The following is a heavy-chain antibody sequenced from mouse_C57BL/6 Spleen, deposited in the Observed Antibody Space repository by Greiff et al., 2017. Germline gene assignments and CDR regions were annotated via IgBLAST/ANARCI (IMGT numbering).Heavy chain of an antibody. D-gene: IGHD1-1*01. V-gene: IGHV1-50*01. J-gene: IGHJ3*01. Sequence: VQLQQPGAELVKPGASVKLSCKASGYTFTSYWMQWVKQRPGQGLEWIGEFDPSDSYTNYNQKFKGKATLTVDTSSSTAYMQLSSLTSEDSAVYYCARDSSSYWGQGTLVTVSA. CDR1: GYTFTSYW. CDR2: FDPSDSYT. CDR3: ARDSSSY.